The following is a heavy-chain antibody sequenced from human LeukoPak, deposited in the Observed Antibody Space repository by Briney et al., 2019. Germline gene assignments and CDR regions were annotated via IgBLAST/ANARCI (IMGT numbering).Heavy chain of an antibody. D-gene: IGHD3-3*01. CDR2: IYYSGSN. J-gene: IGHJ4*02. CDR3: ASSITIFGVVIRFDY. CDR1: GGSISSSSYY. Sequence: PSETLSLTCTVSGGSISSSSYYWGWIRQPPGKGLEWIGSIYYSGSNYYNPSLKRRVTISVDTSKNQFSLKLSSVTAADTAVYYCASSITIFGVVIRFDYWGQGTLVTVSS. V-gene: IGHV4-39*01.